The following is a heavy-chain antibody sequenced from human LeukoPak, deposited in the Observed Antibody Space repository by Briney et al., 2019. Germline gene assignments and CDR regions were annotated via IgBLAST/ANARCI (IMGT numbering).Heavy chain of an antibody. D-gene: IGHD3-22*01. CDR3: ARGGYDSSGSSVYYFDY. V-gene: IGHV4-31*03. Sequence: PSQALSLTCTVSGDSINSGGYYWTWIRQHPGKGLEWIGYFYYSGTTYCNPSLKSRVTISVDTSKNQFSLNLSSLTAADTAVYYCARGGYDSSGSSVYYFDYWGQGTLVTV. J-gene: IGHJ4*02. CDR1: GDSINSGGYY. CDR2: FYYSGTT.